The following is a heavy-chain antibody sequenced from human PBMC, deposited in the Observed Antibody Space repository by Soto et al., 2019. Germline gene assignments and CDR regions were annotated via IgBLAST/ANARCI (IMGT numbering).Heavy chain of an antibody. CDR1: GFTFDDYT. D-gene: IGHD5-18*01. CDR2: ISWDGGST. CDR3: AKDIGGYSYGYYFDY. J-gene: IGHJ4*02. Sequence: GESLKISCAASGFTFDDYTMHWVRQAPGKGLEWVSLISWDGGSTYYADSVKGRFTISRDNSKNSLYLQMNSLRTEDTALYYCAKDIGGYSYGYYFDYWGQGTLVTVSS. V-gene: IGHV3-43*01.